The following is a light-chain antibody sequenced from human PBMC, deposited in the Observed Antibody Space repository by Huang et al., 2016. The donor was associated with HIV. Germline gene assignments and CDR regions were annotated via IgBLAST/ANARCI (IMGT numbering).Light chain of an antibody. CDR3: QQYSTWPRT. Sequence: EIVMTQSPATLSVSPGEGATLSCRAGQSIGSNLAWYQQKPGQAPRLLIFGASTRSTGIPARFSCSGSGTDFTLTISSLQSEDFAVYYCQQYSTWPRTFGQGTKVEIK. CDR2: GAS. V-gene: IGKV3-15*01. J-gene: IGKJ1*01. CDR1: QSIGSN.